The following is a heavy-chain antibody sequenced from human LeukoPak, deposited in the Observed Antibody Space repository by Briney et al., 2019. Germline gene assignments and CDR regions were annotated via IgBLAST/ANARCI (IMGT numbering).Heavy chain of an antibody. CDR3: ARVWPQRGSSGSYDAFDI. V-gene: IGHV4-31*03. CDR2: IYYSGST. D-gene: IGHD3-22*01. J-gene: IGHJ3*02. CDR1: GSSISSGGYY. Sequence: PQTLSLTCTVSGSSISSGGYYWSWIRQHPGKGLEWIGYIYYSGSTYYNPSLKSRVTISVDTSKNQFSLKLSSVTAADTAVYYCARVWPQRGSSGSYDAFDIWGQGTMVTVSS.